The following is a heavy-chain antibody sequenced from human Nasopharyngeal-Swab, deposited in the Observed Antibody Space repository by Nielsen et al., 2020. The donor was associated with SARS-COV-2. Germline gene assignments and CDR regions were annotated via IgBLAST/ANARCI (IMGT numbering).Heavy chain of an antibody. CDR3: AREGLYYDILTGYYPYYGMDV. CDR2: ISYDGSNK. V-gene: IGHV3-30*04. D-gene: IGHD3-9*01. J-gene: IGHJ6*02. CDR1: GFTFSSYA. Sequence: GGSLRLSCAASGFTFSSYAMHWVRQAPGKGLEWVAVISYDGSNKYYADSVKGRFTISRDNSKNTLYLQMNSLRAEDTAVYYCAREGLYYDILTGYYPYYGMDVWGQGTTVTVSS.